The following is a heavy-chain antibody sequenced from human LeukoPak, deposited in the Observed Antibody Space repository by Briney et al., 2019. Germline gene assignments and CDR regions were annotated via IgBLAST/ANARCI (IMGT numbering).Heavy chain of an antibody. D-gene: IGHD2-2*01. Sequence: GASVKVSCKASGYTFTSYDINWVRQATGQGLEWMGWMKPNSGNTGYAQKFQGRVTITRNTSISTAYMELSSLRSEDTAVYYCATSRGSSTSCYDYSGQGTLVTVSS. CDR2: MKPNSGNT. V-gene: IGHV1-8*03. CDR3: ATSRGSSTSCYDY. J-gene: IGHJ4*02. CDR1: GYTFTSYD.